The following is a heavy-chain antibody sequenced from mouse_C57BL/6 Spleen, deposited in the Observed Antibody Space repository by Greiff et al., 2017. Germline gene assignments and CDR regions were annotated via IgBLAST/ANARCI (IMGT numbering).Heavy chain of an antibody. V-gene: IGHV6-3*01. CDR1: GFTFSNYW. J-gene: IGHJ4*01. Sequence: EVKLEESGGGLVQPGGSMKLSCVASGFTFSNYWMNWVRQSPEKGLEWVAQIRLKSDNYATHYAESVKGRFTISRDDSKSSVYLQMNNLRAEDTGIYYCTGDGSSYDYYAMDYWGQGTSVTVSS. CDR2: IRLKSDNYAT. D-gene: IGHD1-1*01. CDR3: TGDGSSYDYYAMDY.